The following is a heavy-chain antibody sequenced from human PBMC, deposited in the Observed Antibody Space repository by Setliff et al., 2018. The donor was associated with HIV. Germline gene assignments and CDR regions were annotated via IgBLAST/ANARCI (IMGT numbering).Heavy chain of an antibody. Sequence: GESLRLSCAASRFSFSTYGMYWVRQAPGKGLEWVAVIWYDASGEHYADSVKGRFTISRDNSKNTLYMQMNSLRAEDTAVYYCAKDYYDFVWGSSLAYWGQGTLVTVSS. D-gene: IGHD3-16*01. CDR2: IWYDASGE. J-gene: IGHJ4*02. CDR1: RFSFSTYG. V-gene: IGHV3-33*06. CDR3: AKDYYDFVWGSSLAY.